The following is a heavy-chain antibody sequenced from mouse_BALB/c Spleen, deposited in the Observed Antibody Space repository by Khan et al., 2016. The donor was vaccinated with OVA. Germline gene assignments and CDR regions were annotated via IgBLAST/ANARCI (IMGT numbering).Heavy chain of an antibody. J-gene: IGHJ3*01. V-gene: IGHV9-1*02. D-gene: IGHD2-4*01. CDR3: AKSREYDYDEFAY. CDR2: INTYTGEP. CDR1: GYTFTNYG. Sequence: QIQLVQSGPVLKKPGETVKISCKASGYTFTNYGMNWVKQAPRKGLKWMGWINTYTGEPTYADDFKGRFAFSLETSASTAYLQINNLKNEDMATYFCAKSREYDYDEFAYWGQGTLVTVSA.